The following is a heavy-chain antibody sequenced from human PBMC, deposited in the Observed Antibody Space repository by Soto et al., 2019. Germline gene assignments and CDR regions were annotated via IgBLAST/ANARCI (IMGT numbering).Heavy chain of an antibody. J-gene: IGHJ4*02. CDR3: AHKGPEDWPLDY. D-gene: IGHD3-9*01. CDR2: IYWDDSK. Sequence: QITLKESGPTLVRPTQTLTLTCAFSGFSLSTSGVGVGWIRQPPGKALEWLAVIYWDDSKHYSPSLRSRLTLTKDTSKHLVVLTMTNMDPMDTGTYYCAHKGPEDWPLDYWGQGTLVTVSS. V-gene: IGHV2-5*02. CDR1: GFSLSTSGVG.